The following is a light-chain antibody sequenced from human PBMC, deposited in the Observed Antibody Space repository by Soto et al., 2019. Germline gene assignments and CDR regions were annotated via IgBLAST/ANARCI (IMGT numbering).Light chain of an antibody. Sequence: RDSQGISRYLAWYQQKPGRAPQLLISAASTLQSGVPSRFSGSGSGTHFTLVISSLQPEDFATYYCQQLNTYPVTFGGGTKVDIK. CDR3: QQLNTYPVT. CDR1: QGISRY. J-gene: IGKJ4*01. V-gene: IGKV1-9*01. CDR2: AAS.